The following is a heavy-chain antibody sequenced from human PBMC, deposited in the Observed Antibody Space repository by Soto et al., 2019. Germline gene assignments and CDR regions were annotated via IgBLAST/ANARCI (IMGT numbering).Heavy chain of an antibody. V-gene: IGHV1-69*01. D-gene: IGHD1-26*01. CDR2: IIPFLRTP. Sequence: QVQLVQSGPEVKKPGSSVKVSCESSGDTFRSYAMSWVRQAPGQGLEWMGGIIPFLRTPNYSQKFQGRVTITADESTRTNYMELRGLSSQDTAIYFCANSLCHMTACPHPSYDYYAMDVWGPGTTVTVSS. CDR3: ANSLCHMTACPHPSYDYYAMDV. CDR1: GDTFRSYA. J-gene: IGHJ6*01.